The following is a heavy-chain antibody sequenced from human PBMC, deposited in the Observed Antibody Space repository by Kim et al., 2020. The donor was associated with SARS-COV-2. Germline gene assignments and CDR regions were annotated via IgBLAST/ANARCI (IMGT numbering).Heavy chain of an antibody. D-gene: IGHD5-12*01. CDR3: ARGIVASDRDAFDI. CDR1: GFTCSSDS. J-gene: IGHJ3*02. V-gene: IGHV3-21*01. CDR2: ISSSSSYI. Sequence: GGSLRLSCAASGFTCSSDSMNWVRQAPGKGLEWVSSISSSSSYIYYADSVKGRFTISRDNAKNSLYLQMNSLRAEDTAVYYCARGIVASDRDAFDIWGQGTMVTVSS.